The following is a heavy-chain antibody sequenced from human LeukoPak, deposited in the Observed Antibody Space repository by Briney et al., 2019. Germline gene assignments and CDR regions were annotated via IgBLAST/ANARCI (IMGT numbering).Heavy chain of an antibody. J-gene: IGHJ2*01. CDR1: GFTFSNYW. D-gene: IGHD3-22*01. Sequence: GGSLRLSCAASGFTFSNYWMTWVRQAPGKGLEWVANIKEDGGEEYYVDSVKGRFTLSRDNAKNSLYLQMNSLRADDTAVYYCARDRDSRWDFDLWGRGTLVTVSS. CDR2: IKEDGGEE. V-gene: IGHV3-7*04. CDR3: ARDRDSRWDFDL.